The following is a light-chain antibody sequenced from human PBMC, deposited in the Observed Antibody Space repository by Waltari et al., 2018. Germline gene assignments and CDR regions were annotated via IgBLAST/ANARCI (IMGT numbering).Light chain of an antibody. V-gene: IGLV1-44*01. CDR3: ATWDDRLTGVV. CDR2: SKD. Sequence: QSVLTQPPSASGTPGQRVTISGSGSNSNSGSNTVNWYQQLPGTPPRLLIYSKDHRPSGVPDRFSGSKSATSASLAISGLQSEDEADYYCATWDDRLTGVVFGGGTKVTVL. J-gene: IGLJ2*01. CDR1: NSNSGSNT.